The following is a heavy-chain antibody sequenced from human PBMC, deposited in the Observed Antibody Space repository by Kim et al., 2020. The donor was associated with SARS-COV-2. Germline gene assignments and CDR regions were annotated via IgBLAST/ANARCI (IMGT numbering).Heavy chain of an antibody. Sequence: GGSLRLSCAGSGFSVSTDYMSWVRQAPGKGLEFVSVIYSGGSTYYADSVKGRFTISRDNSKNTLYLQMNSLRPEDTAVYYCARLAVAGPVYFDYWGQGTLVIVSS. J-gene: IGHJ4*02. D-gene: IGHD6-19*01. CDR1: GFSVSTDY. V-gene: IGHV3-66*02. CDR3: ARLAVAGPVYFDY. CDR2: IYSGGST.